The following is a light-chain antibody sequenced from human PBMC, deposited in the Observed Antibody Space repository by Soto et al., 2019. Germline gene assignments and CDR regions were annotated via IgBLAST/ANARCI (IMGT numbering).Light chain of an antibody. CDR3: QQTFRTPHT. J-gene: IGKJ2*01. CDR2: SAS. Sequence: DIQMTQAPASRSASVGERVTITCRASQTISSYLNWYQQKTGAAPKLLIYSASTLQTGVPSRFSGSGFGTDYTLTISSLQPADFAIYYCQQTFRTPHTFGQGTKVDIK. V-gene: IGKV1-39*01. CDR1: QTISSY.